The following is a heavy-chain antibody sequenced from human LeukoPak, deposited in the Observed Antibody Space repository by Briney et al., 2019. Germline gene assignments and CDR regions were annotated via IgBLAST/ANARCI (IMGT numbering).Heavy chain of an antibody. CDR3: AKDEEVGDSGLYN. Sequence: GGSLRLSCAASGFTFSSYAISWVRQAPGKGLEWVSGMSAGGGSTYYADSVKGRFTISRDNSKNTLYLQMNSLRVDDTAVYYCAKDEEVGDSGLYNWGQGTLVTVSS. J-gene: IGHJ4*02. CDR1: GFTFSSYA. D-gene: IGHD1-26*01. CDR2: MSAGGGST. V-gene: IGHV3-23*01.